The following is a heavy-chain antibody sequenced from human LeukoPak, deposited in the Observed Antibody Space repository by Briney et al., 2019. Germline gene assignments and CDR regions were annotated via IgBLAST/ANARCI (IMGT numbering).Heavy chain of an antibody. V-gene: IGHV3-30*18. CDR2: MSYDGDNK. D-gene: IGHD5-18*01. CDR1: GFTFRNYG. CDR3: VKDRDFAAMAAHHGMDV. J-gene: IGHJ6*02. Sequence: QPGGSLRLSCAASGFTFRNYGMHWVRQAPGKGLEWVAIMSYDGDNKYYADSVQGRFTISRDNSKNTLYLQMNSLRAEDTAVYYCVKDRDFAAMAAHHGMDVWGQGTTVTVSS.